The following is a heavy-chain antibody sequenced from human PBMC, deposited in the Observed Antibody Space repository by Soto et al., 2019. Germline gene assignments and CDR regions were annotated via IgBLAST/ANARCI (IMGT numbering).Heavy chain of an antibody. D-gene: IGHD3-10*01. J-gene: IGHJ4*02. V-gene: IGHV4-4*02. CDR2: IYHSGST. CDR3: ARDRVIWVREGFDY. CDR1: GDSISSTNW. Sequence: QVQLQESGPGLVKPSGTLSLTCVVSGDSISSTNWWSWVRQPPGKGLEWIGEIYHSGSTNYNPSLKNRVSILLDKSRNQFSLKLSAVTAADTAVYYCARDRVIWVREGFDYWGQGTLVTVSS.